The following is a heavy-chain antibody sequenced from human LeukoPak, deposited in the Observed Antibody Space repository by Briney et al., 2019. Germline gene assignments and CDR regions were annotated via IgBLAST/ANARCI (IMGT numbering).Heavy chain of an antibody. CDR3: ARYGGPIVLMVYAAYWYFDL. Sequence: PSETLSLTCTVSGGSISNKYWSWIRQPPGKGLEWIGYIYYSGSTNYNPSLKSRVTISVDTSKNQFSLKLSSVTAADTAVYYCARYGGPIVLMVYAAYWYFDLWGRGTLVTVSS. CDR2: IYYSGST. J-gene: IGHJ2*01. V-gene: IGHV4-59*01. D-gene: IGHD2-8*01. CDR1: GGSISNKY.